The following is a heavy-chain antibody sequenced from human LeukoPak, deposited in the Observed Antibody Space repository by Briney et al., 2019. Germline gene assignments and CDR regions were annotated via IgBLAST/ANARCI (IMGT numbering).Heavy chain of an antibody. D-gene: IGHD4-17*01. CDR1: GGSISCGDYY. CDR2: IYYCGST. CDR3: ARVSSPYGDYYFDY. J-gene: IGHJ4*02. V-gene: IGHV4-30-4*01. Sequence: SQTLSLTCTVSGGSISCGDYYWSWIRQPPGKGLEWIGYIYYCGSTYYTPSLKSRVTISVDTSKNQFSLKLSSVTAADTAVYYCARVSSPYGDYYFDYWGQGTLVTVSS.